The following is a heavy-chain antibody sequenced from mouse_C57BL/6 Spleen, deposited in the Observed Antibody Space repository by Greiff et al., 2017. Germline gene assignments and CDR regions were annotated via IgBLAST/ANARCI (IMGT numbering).Heavy chain of an antibody. CDR1: GFTFSDYG. CDR2: ISSGSSTI. D-gene: IGHD2-1*01. Sequence: EVHLVESGGGLVKPGGSLKLSCAASGFTFSDYGMHWVRQAPEKGLEWGAYISSGSSTIYYADTVKGRFTISRDNAKNTLFLQMTSLRSEDTAMYYCATYGNYVYYYAMDYWGQGTSVTVSS. CDR3: ATYGNYVYYYAMDY. J-gene: IGHJ4*01. V-gene: IGHV5-17*01.